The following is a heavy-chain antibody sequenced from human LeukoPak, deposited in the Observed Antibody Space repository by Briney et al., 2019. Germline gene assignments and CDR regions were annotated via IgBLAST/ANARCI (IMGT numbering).Heavy chain of an antibody. V-gene: IGHV5-51*01. CDR1: GYRFSNYW. J-gene: IGHJ4*02. CDR2: IYPGDSNT. CDR3: ARMRSSTSPFDY. D-gene: IGHD2-2*01. Sequence: GESLKISCKGSGYRFSNYWVAWVRQMPGKGLEWMGIIYPGDSNTRYSPSFQGQVTISVDRSTSTAYLQWSSLKASDTAIYYCARMRSSTSPFDYWGQGALVTVPS.